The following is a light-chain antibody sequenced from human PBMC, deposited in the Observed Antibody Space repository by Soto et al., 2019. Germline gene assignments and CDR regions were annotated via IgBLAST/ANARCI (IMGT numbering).Light chain of an antibody. Sequence: DIQMTQSPSSLSASVGDRVTITCRASQSITTYLNWYRQKPGKAPKLLIYAASSLQSGVPSRFSGSGSETEFTLSISSLQHEDFATYYCQQSYSTPRTFGHGTKVDIK. J-gene: IGKJ3*01. V-gene: IGKV1-39*01. CDR1: QSITTY. CDR2: AAS. CDR3: QQSYSTPRT.